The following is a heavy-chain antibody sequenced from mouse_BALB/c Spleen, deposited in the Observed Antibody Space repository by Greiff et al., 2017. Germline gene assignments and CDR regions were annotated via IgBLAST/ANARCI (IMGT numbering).Heavy chain of an antibody. Sequence: EVQLQQSGAELVRSGASVKLSCTASGFNIKDYYMHWVKQRPEQGLEWIGWIDPENGDTEYAPKFQGKATMTADTSSNTAYLQLSSLTSEDTAVYYCNAFITTVVATRVYYAMDYWGQGTSVTVSS. J-gene: IGHJ4*01. V-gene: IGHV14-4*02. CDR3: NAFITTVVATRVYYAMDY. D-gene: IGHD1-1*01. CDR2: IDPENGDT. CDR1: GFNIKDYY.